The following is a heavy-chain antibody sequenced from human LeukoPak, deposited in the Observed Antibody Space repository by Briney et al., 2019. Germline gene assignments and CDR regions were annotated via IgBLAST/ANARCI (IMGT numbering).Heavy chain of an antibody. CDR3: AREKRYSSSWYVGAFDI. D-gene: IGHD6-13*01. CDR1: GFTFSTFA. Sequence: GGSLRLSCEASGFTFSTFAMIWVRQPPGKGLEWVSSIFPSGGEIHYADSVRGRFTISRDNSKSTLSLQMNSLRAEDTAVYYCAREKRYSSSWYVGAFDIWGQGTMVTVSS. V-gene: IGHV3-23*01. J-gene: IGHJ3*02. CDR2: IFPSGGEI.